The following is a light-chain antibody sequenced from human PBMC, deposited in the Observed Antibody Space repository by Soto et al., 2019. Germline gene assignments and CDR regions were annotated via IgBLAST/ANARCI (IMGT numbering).Light chain of an antibody. J-gene: IGKJ1*01. CDR1: QSGNSSY. CDR2: GAS. V-gene: IGKV3-20*01. CDR3: QQYGSSPRT. Sequence: LTQSPGTLSLSPGEITTLACRVSQSGNSSYLAWYQQKPGQAPRLLIYGASSRATGIPDRFSGRGSGTDFTLTISSLEPEDFAVYYCQQYGSSPRTFGQGNKVEIK.